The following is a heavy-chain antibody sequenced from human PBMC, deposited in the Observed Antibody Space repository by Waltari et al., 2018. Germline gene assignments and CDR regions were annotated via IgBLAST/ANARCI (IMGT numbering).Heavy chain of an antibody. CDR1: GGSFTGHY. Sequence: QLHLQQWGAGLLRPSETLSLTCGVDGGSFTGHYWSWIRQTPGKGLEGIGEVNQSGQTIYNPSLTSRVTISVDTSKSQFFLTLISVTAADTAVYYCARGRGWEDLVAGDYYYGMDVWGQGTTVTVSS. CDR3: ARGRGWEDLVAGDYYYGMDV. D-gene: IGHD6-19*01. J-gene: IGHJ6*02. V-gene: IGHV4-34*01. CDR2: VNQSGQT.